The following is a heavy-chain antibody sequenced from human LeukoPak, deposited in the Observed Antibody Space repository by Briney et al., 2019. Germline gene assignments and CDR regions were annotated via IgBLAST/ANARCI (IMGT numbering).Heavy chain of an antibody. V-gene: IGHV3-21*01. Sequence: GGSLRLSCAAPGITFSNYNMNWVRQAPGKGLEWISAITSSSSYTFYADSVKGRFTISRDNAQNSLYLQMNSLRVEDTAIYYCARDPYNGAYSEGYYYYYMDVWGKGTTVAVSS. J-gene: IGHJ6*03. CDR2: ITSSSSYT. CDR1: GITFSNYN. CDR3: ARDPYNGAYSEGYYYYYMDV. D-gene: IGHD1-1*01.